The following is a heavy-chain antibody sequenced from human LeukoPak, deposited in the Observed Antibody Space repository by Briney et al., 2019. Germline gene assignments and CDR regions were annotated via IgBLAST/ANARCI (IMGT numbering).Heavy chain of an antibody. CDR2: MSEDGNEI. J-gene: IGHJ4*02. V-gene: IGHV3-7*01. CDR3: ARPRGCGSARCNNFDY. CDR1: GFTFTTYW. D-gene: IGHD2-2*01. Sequence: GESLRLSCAASGFTFTTYWMSWVRQAPGKGLEWVAKMSEDGNEIFYVDSVKGRFTISRDNTKKSLYLQLNSLRPEDSAVYYCARPRGCGSARCNNFDYWGQGTLVTVSS.